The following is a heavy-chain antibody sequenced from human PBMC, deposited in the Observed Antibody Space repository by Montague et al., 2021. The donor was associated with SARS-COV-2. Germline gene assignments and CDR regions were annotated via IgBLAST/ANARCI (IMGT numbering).Heavy chain of an antibody. CDR3: ARVNKGYYQYPGGLSWFDP. D-gene: IGHD3-10*01. CDR1: GGSITESS. CDR2: VDPRGGA. V-gene: IGHV4-34*04. Sequence: SETLSLTCAVYGGSITESSWTWIRQVPGKGLEWLGEVDPRGGATHRPSLRDRPTVSVDRPKNQASLSLTSVNAADTAVYFCARVNKGYYQYPGGLSWFDPWGQGTLVIVST. J-gene: IGHJ5*01.